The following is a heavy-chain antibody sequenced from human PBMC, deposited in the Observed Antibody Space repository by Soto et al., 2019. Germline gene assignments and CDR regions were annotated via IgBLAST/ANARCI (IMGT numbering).Heavy chain of an antibody. V-gene: IGHV3-53*01. Sequence: GGSLRLSCAASGFSVSSNYMSWVRQAPGKGLEWLSVIYIDGGTYYADSVKGRFTISRDNSKNTLYLQMNSLRAEDTAVYYCAKDARPDGYWDFDYWGQGTLVTVSS. CDR1: GFSVSSNY. D-gene: IGHD5-12*01. CDR2: IYIDGGT. CDR3: AKDARPDGYWDFDY. J-gene: IGHJ4*02.